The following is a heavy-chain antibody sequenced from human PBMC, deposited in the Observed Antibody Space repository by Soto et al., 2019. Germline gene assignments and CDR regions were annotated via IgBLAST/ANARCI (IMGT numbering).Heavy chain of an antibody. Sequence: SETLSLTCTVSGGSISSGDYYWSWIRQPPGKGLEWIGYIYYSGSTYYNPSLKSRVTISVDTSKNQFSLKLSSVTAADTAVYHCARVEDYYGSGSYRWFDPWGQGTLVTVSS. D-gene: IGHD3-10*01. J-gene: IGHJ5*02. CDR3: ARVEDYYGSGSYRWFDP. V-gene: IGHV4-30-4*01. CDR2: IYYSGST. CDR1: GGSISSGDYY.